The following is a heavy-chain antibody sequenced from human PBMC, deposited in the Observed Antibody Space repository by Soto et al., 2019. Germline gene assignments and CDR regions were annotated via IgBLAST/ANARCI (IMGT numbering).Heavy chain of an antibody. CDR3: AHTGTAMVTLGY. CDR1: GFSLSTSGVG. V-gene: IGHV2-5*02. Sequence: QITLKESGPTLVKPTQTLTLTCTFSGFSLSTSGVGVGWIRQPPGKALEWLALVYWDDDKRYSPSLKSRLTITKDTTKNQVVLTMTNMYPVDTATYCCAHTGTAMVTLGYWGQGTLVTVSS. D-gene: IGHD5-18*01. CDR2: VYWDDDK. J-gene: IGHJ4*02.